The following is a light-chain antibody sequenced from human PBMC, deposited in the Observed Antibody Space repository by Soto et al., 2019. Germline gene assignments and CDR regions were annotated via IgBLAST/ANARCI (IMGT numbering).Light chain of an antibody. V-gene: IGKV3-20*01. Sequence: DIVLTQSPGTLSSSPGERATLSCRASQSVSSTYLAWYQQIPGQAPRLLIYGASNRATGIQDRFSGSGSGTDFTLTISRLESEYFAVYYCQQYGSSPRTFGQGTKVEIK. J-gene: IGKJ1*01. CDR1: QSVSSTY. CDR2: GAS. CDR3: QQYGSSPRT.